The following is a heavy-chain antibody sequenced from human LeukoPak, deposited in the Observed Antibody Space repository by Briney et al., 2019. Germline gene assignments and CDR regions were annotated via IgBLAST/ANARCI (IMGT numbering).Heavy chain of an antibody. J-gene: IGHJ3*02. CDR2: FYSSGGT. V-gene: IGHV4-4*07. CDR1: GGSISSYY. CDR3: ARVFCSGGNCYPNNAFDI. Sequence: PSETLSLTCTVSGGSISSYYWSWIRQPAGKGLEWIGRFYSSGGTNYNPSLKGRVTMSVDTSKNQFSLKLSSVTAADTAVYYCARVFCSGGNCYPNNAFDIWGQGTMVTVSS. D-gene: IGHD2-15*01.